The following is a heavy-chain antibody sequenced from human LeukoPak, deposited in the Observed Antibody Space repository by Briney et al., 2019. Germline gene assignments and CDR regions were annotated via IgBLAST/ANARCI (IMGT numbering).Heavy chain of an antibody. CDR1: GLTLSFYG. CDR2: IQYDGSNK. Sequence: GGSLRLSCAASGLTLSFYGMHWVRQAPGKGLEWVAFIQYDGSNKYYADSVKGRFTIPRDNSKNTLFLQMNSLRAEDTAIYYCAKNLQTFSGSYWLFDYWGQGTLVTVSS. D-gene: IGHD1-26*01. J-gene: IGHJ4*02. V-gene: IGHV3-30*02. CDR3: AKNLQTFSGSYWLFDY.